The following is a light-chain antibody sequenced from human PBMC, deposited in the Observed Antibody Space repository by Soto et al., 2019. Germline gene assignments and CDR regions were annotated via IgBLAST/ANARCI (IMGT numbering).Light chain of an antibody. CDR1: QSVSRY. V-gene: IGKV3-20*01. J-gene: IGKJ5*01. CDR2: DAS. CDR3: QQYGSSPTT. Sequence: EIVLTQSPATLSLSPVERAXLXXRASQSVSRYLAWYQQKPGQAPRLLIYDASNRATGIPARFSGSGSGTDFTLTISRLEPEDFAVYYCQQYGSSPTTFGQGTRLEIK.